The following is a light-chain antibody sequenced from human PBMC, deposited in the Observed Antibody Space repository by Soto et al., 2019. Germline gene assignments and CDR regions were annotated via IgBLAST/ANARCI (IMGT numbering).Light chain of an antibody. CDR2: DAS. CDR3: QQDNSYSPLT. Sequence: DIQMPQSPYTLSSSVGDRFTITFLSSHSISSLLACYQQKPGKAPKLLIYDASSLESGVPSRFSVSGSGTEFSLTISSLQPDDFATYYCQQDNSYSPLTFGGGTKVDIK. V-gene: IGKV1-5*01. J-gene: IGKJ4*01. CDR1: HSISSL.